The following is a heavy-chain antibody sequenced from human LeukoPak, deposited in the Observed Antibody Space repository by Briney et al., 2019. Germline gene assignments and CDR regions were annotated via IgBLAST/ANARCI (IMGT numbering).Heavy chain of an antibody. CDR1: GGSISSYY. CDR3: ARVAANYYYYYRDV. V-gene: IGHV4-59*01. Sequence: SETLSLTCTVSGGSISSYYWSWIRQPPGKGLEWIGHIFSSGSTNYNPSLKSRVSISVDTSKNQFSLKLSSVTAADTAVYYWARVAANYYYYYRDVCGKGTTVTISS. D-gene: IGHD1-26*01. CDR2: IFSSGST. J-gene: IGHJ6*03.